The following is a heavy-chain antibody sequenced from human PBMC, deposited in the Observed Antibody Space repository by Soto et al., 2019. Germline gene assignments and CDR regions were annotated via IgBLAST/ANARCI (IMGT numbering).Heavy chain of an antibody. CDR2: MSHSGGT. J-gene: IGHJ3*02. D-gene: IGHD1-1*01. CDR3: ARVERGTATTVVDAFDI. CDR1: GGFVSSGSYY. V-gene: IGHV4-34*01. Sequence: QVQLQQWGAGLLKPSETLSLTCAVYGGFVSSGSYYWSWIRQPPGKGLEWIGEMSHSGGTHFNPSLKSRVTISVDTCENQFSLKMCSVTAADTALYYCARVERGTATTVVDAFDIWGPGTMVTVSS.